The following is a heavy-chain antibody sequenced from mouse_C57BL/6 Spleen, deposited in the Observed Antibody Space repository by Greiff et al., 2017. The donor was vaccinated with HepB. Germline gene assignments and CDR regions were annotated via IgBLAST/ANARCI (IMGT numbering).Heavy chain of an antibody. Sequence: QVQLQQPGAELVRPGTSVKLSCKASGYTFTSYWIHWVKQRPGQGLEWIGVIDPSDSYTNYNQKFKGKATLTVDTSSSTAYMQLSSLTSEDSAVYYCARKPAWERGYFDYWGQGTTLTVSS. CDR3: ARKPAWERGYFDY. J-gene: IGHJ2*01. V-gene: IGHV1-59*01. CDR1: GYTFTSYW. CDR2: IDPSDSYT. D-gene: IGHD4-1*01.